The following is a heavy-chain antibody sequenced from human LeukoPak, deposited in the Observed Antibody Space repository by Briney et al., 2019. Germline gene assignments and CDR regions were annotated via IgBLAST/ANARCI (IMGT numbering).Heavy chain of an antibody. CDR1: GGSISSGGYS. J-gene: IGHJ4*02. D-gene: IGHD2-15*01. CDR3: ARGRGYCSGGSCYMIDY. V-gene: IGHV4-30-4*07. CDR2: IYRSGIT. Sequence: PSQTLSLTCAVSGGSISSGGYSGSWIRQPPGKGLEWSGYIYRSGITYYNPSLNSRLTISLDTSKNQFSLKLSSVTAADTAVYYCARGRGYCSGGSCYMIDYWGQGTLVTVSS.